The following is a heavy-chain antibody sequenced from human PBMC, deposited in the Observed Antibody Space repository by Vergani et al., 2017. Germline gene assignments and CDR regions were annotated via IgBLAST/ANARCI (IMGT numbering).Heavy chain of an antibody. Sequence: EVQLVESGGGLIQPGGSLRLSCAASGFTVSSNYMSWVRQAPGKGLEWVSSISSSSSYIYYADSVKGRFTISRDNAKNSLYLQMNSLRAEDTAVYYCARDPETYCGGDCYPFDYWGQGTLVTVSS. V-gene: IGHV3-21*01. CDR2: ISSSSSYI. CDR1: GFTVSSNY. J-gene: IGHJ4*02. D-gene: IGHD2-21*02. CDR3: ARDPETYCGGDCYPFDY.